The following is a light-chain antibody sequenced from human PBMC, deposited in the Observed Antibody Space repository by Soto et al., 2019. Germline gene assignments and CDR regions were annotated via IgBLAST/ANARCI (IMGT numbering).Light chain of an antibody. CDR1: QSVSSN. V-gene: IGKV3-15*01. CDR3: QQYNNWPPWT. J-gene: IGKJ1*01. Sequence: EIVMTQSPATLSVSPGERATLSCRASQSVSSNLAWYQQKPGQAPRLLIYGASTRATGIPARFSGSGSGTEFILTISSLQSEDFAVYCCQQYNNWPPWTFGQGTKVEIK. CDR2: GAS.